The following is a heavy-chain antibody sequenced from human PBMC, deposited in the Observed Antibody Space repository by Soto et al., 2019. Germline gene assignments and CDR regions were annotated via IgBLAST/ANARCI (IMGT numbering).Heavy chain of an antibody. V-gene: IGHV3-30*14. Sequence: GGSLRLSCAASGFTFSSYAMHWVRQAPGKGLEWVAVISYDGSNKYYADSVKGRFTISRDNSKNTLYLQMNSLRAEDTAVYYCARGYSSSSPWFDPWGQGTLVTVSS. D-gene: IGHD6-6*01. J-gene: IGHJ5*02. CDR1: GFTFSSYA. CDR2: ISYDGSNK. CDR3: ARGYSSSSPWFDP.